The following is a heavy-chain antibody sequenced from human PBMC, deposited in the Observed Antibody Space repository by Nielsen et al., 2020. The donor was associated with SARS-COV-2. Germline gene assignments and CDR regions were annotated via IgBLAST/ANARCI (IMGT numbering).Heavy chain of an antibody. D-gene: IGHD5-12*01. V-gene: IGHV3-74*01. CDR2: INSDGSST. CDR3: ARDSGYDALIDY. Sequence: GESLKISCAASGFTFSSYWMHWVRQAPGKGLVWVSRINSDGSSTSYADSVKGRFTISRDNAKNTLYLQMNSLRAEDTAVYYCARDSGYDALIDYWGQGTLVTVSS. J-gene: IGHJ4*02. CDR1: GFTFSSYW.